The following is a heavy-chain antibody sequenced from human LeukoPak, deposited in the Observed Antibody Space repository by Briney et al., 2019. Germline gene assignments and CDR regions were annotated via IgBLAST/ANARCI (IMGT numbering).Heavy chain of an antibody. J-gene: IGHJ4*02. V-gene: IGHV3-74*01. CDR1: GFTFSSYW. Sequence: PGVSLRLFCAASGFTFSSYWMHWVRQAPGKGLVWVSRINSDGSSTSYADSVKGRFTIYRDNAKNTLYRQMNSLRAEDTAVYYCAREYCSGGSCYTPNYFDYWGQGTLVTVSS. CDR2: INSDGSST. D-gene: IGHD2-15*01. CDR3: AREYCSGGSCYTPNYFDY.